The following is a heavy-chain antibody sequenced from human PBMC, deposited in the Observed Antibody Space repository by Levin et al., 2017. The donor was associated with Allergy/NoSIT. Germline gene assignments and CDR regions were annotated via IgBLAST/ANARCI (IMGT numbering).Heavy chain of an antibody. CDR3: ARDRRTAYSDGYYYYGMDV. CDR2: IKQDGSEK. V-gene: IGHV3-7*01. CDR1: GFTFSSSW. J-gene: IGHJ6*02. Sequence: GGSLRLSCAASGFTFSSSWMNWVRQAPGRGLEWVANIKQDGSEKYYVDSVKGRFTISRDNAKNSLYLQMNSLSAEDTAVYYCARDRRTAYSDGYYYYGMDVWGQGTTVTVSS. D-gene: IGHD6-13*01.